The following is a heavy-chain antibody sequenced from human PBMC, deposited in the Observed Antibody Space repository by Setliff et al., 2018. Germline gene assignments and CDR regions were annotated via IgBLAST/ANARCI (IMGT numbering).Heavy chain of an antibody. CDR3: ARNDRPWRYYFDY. Sequence: SETLSLTCAVSGAYIRQTSYFWTWVRQPAGKGLEWIGHIYITGNPNVNPSLKSRVAMSLDNSGNQFSLNLQSVTAADTAVYYCARNDRPWRYYFDYWGQGTLVTVS. CDR1: GAYIRQTSYF. CDR2: IYITGNP. J-gene: IGHJ4*02. D-gene: IGHD3-9*01. V-gene: IGHV4-61*09.